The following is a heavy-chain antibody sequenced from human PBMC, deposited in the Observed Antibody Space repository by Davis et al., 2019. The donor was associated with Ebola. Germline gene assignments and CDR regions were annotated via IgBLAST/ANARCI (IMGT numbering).Heavy chain of an antibody. Sequence: PGGSLRLSCAASGFTFSGSAMHWVRQAPGKGLEWVAVISYDGSNKYYADSVKGRFTISRDNSKNTLYLQMNSLRAEDTAVYYCAKDTVLSYYYGMDVWGQGTTVTVSS. V-gene: IGHV3-30*04. J-gene: IGHJ6*02. CDR1: GFTFSGSA. CDR2: ISYDGSNK. D-gene: IGHD4-11*01. CDR3: AKDTVLSYYYGMDV.